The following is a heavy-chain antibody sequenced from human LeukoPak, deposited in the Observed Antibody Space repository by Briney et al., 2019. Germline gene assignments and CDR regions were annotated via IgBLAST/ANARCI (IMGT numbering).Heavy chain of an antibody. CDR1: GFTFSSYA. J-gene: IGHJ4*02. CDR3: AKVGFGELPQERIDY. V-gene: IGHV3-23*01. Sequence: PGGSLRLSCAGSGFTFSSYAMSWVRQAPGKGLEWVSAISGSGGSTYYADSVKGRFTISRDNSKNTLYLQMNSLRAEDTAVYYCAKVGFGELPQERIDYWGQGTLVTVSS. CDR2: ISGSGGST. D-gene: IGHD3-10*01.